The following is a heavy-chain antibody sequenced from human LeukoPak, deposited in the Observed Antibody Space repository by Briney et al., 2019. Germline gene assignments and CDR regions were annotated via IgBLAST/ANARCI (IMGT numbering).Heavy chain of an antibody. CDR3: AREITAAGYNWFDP. CDR2: INHSGSTS. J-gene: IGHJ5*02. Sequence: SETLSLTCAVYGESFSGYFWNWIRQPPGKGLEWIGEINHSGSTSNHNPSLKSRVTISVDRSKNQFSLKLSSVTAADTAVYYCAREITAAGYNWFDPWGQGTLVTVSS. V-gene: IGHV4-34*01. D-gene: IGHD6-13*01. CDR1: GESFSGYF.